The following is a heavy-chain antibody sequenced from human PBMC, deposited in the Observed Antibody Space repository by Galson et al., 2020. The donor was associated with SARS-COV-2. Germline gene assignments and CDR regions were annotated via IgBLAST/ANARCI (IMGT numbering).Heavy chain of an antibody. CDR2: IIPIFGTA. Sequence: SVKVSCKASGGTFSSYAISWVRQAPGQGLEWMGGIIPIFGTANYAQKFQGRVTITADESTSTAYMELSSLRSEDTAVYYCAREVRYSGYEFTTRAYFDYWGQGTLVTVSS. V-gene: IGHV1-69*13. CDR3: AREVRYSGYEFTTRAYFDY. J-gene: IGHJ4*02. D-gene: IGHD5-12*01. CDR1: GGTFSSYA.